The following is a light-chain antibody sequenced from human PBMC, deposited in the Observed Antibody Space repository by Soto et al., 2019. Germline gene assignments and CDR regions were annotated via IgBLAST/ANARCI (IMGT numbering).Light chain of an antibody. CDR1: SSNIGRNT. V-gene: IGLV1-44*01. CDR2: GNN. Sequence: QYVLTQPPSASGTPGQRVTISCSGSSSNIGRNTVNWYQQLPGTAPKLLIYGNNQRPSGVPDRFSGSKSGTSASLAISGLQSEDEADYYCAAWDDSLNGPVFGGGTKLTVL. J-gene: IGLJ3*02. CDR3: AAWDDSLNGPV.